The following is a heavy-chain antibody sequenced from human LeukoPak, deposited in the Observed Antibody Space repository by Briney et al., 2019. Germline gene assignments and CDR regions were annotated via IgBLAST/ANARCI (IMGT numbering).Heavy chain of an antibody. V-gene: IGHV3-48*04. J-gene: IGHJ4*02. Sequence: GDSLRLSCAASGFTFSDYSMNWVRQAPGKGLEWISYVGISSGNTKYADSVKGRFTISGDSAKISVFPQMNSLRVEDTAVYFCARDHRHAFDNWDQGTLVTVSS. CDR2: VGISSGNT. CDR1: GFTFSDYS. CDR3: ARDHRHAFDN.